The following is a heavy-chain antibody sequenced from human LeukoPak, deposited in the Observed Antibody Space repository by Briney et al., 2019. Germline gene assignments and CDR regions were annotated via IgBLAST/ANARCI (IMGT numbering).Heavy chain of an antibody. CDR3: ARGATPRVRSIYYGMDV. D-gene: IGHD2-21*01. Sequence: SQTLSLTCTISGDSVSNNSVAWNWIRQSPSRGLEWLGRTYFRSKWFNDYAVSVRSRITITPDTSKNQFPLQLTSVTPEDTGVYFCARGATPRVRSIYYGMDVWGQGTTVTVSS. CDR2: TYFRSKWFN. CDR1: GDSVSNNSVA. V-gene: IGHV6-1*01. J-gene: IGHJ6*02.